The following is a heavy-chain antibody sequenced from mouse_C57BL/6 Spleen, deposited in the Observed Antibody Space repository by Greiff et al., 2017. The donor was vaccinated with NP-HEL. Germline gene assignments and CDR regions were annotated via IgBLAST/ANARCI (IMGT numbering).Heavy chain of an antibody. V-gene: IGHV1-64*01. CDR2: IHPNSGST. Sequence: VQLQQPGAELVKPGASVKLSCKASGYTFTSYWMHWVKQRPGQGLEWIGMIHPNSGSTNYNEKFKSKATLTVDKSSSTAYMQLSSLTSEDSAVYYCAREGYYGSSLGDFDYWGQGTTLTVSS. CDR3: AREGYYGSSLGDFDY. CDR1: GYTFTSYW. J-gene: IGHJ2*01. D-gene: IGHD1-1*01.